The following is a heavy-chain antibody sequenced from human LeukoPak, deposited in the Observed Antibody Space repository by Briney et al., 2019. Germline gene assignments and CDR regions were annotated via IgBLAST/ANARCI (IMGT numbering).Heavy chain of an antibody. Sequence: SETLSLTCTVSGGSISSYYWSWIRQPPGKGLEWIGYIYYSGSTNYNPSLKSRVTISVDTSKNQFSPKLSSVTAADTAVYYCASTTGYYYGMDVWGQGTTVTVSS. CDR2: IYYSGST. D-gene: IGHD2-2*01. J-gene: IGHJ6*02. CDR1: GGSISSYY. V-gene: IGHV4-59*08. CDR3: ASTTGYYYGMDV.